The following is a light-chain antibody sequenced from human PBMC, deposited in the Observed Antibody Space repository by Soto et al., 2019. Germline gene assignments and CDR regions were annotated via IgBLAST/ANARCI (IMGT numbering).Light chain of an antibody. CDR2: GAS. CDR3: QQYNNWPPWT. J-gene: IGKJ1*01. CDR1: QSVSSN. V-gene: IGKV3-15*01. Sequence: EIVMTQSPATLSVSPGERATLSCRASQSVSSNLAWYQQKPGQAPRLLIYGASTRATGIPARLSGSGSGTEFTLTISSLQSEDFAVYYCQQYNNWPPWTFGQGTKGEIK.